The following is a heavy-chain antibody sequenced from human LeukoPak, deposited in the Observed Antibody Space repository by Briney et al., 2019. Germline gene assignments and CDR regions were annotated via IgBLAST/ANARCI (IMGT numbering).Heavy chain of an antibody. CDR3: ARALGGDSSGYYIDY. D-gene: IGHD3-22*01. CDR1: GGTFSSYA. CDR2: ISAYNGNT. J-gene: IGHJ4*02. V-gene: IGHV1-18*01. Sequence: ASVKVSCKASGGTFSSYAISWVRQAPGQGLEWMGWISAYNGNTNYAQKLQGRVTMTTDTSTSTAYMELRSLRSDDTAVYYCARALGGDSSGYYIDYWGQGTLVTVSS.